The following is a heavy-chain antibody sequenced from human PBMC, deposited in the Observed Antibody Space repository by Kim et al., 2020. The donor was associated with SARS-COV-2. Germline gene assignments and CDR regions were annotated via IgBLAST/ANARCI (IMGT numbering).Heavy chain of an antibody. J-gene: IGHJ4*02. CDR1: GFTFSSYG. CDR2: ISYDGSNK. V-gene: IGHV3-30*18. Sequence: GGSLRLSCAASGFTFSSYGMHWVRQAPGKGLEWVAVISYDGSNKYYADSVKGRFTISRDNSKNTLYLQMNSLRAEDTAVYYCAKDSGYWGQGTLVTVSS. CDR3: AKDSGY.